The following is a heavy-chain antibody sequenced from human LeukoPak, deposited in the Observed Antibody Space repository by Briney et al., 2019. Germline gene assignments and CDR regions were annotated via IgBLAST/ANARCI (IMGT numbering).Heavy chain of an antibody. J-gene: IGHJ4*02. Sequence: GGSLRLSCAASGFNFNSYTMNWVRQAPGKGLQWVANILASGSPTYYADSVKGWFIISRDNSKNTVYLQMNSLRVEDTAIYYCAKDLRPDGVDNFDHWGQGILVTVSS. CDR2: ILASGSPT. CDR1: GFNFNSYT. V-gene: IGHV3-23*01. D-gene: IGHD2-8*01. CDR3: AKDLRPDGVDNFDH.